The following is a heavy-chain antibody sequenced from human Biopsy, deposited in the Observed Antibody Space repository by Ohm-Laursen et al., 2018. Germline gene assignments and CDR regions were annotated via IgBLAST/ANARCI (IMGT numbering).Heavy chain of an antibody. D-gene: IGHD3-10*01. CDR3: ARADPPLFYYGSGSSNWFDP. CDR2: MNPDSGNT. CDR1: GYTFTSYE. V-gene: IGHV1-8*01. J-gene: IGHJ5*02. Sequence: ASVKVSCKTSGYTFTSYEINWVRQATGQGLEWMGWMNPDSGNTGYAQNFQGRVTMTRNTSISTACMELSSLRSEDTAVYFCARADPPLFYYGSGSSNWFDPWGQGTLVTVSS.